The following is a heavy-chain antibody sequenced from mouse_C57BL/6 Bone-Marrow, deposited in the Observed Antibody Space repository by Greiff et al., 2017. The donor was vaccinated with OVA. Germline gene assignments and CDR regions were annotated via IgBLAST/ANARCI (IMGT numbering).Heavy chain of an antibody. Sequence: VHVKQSVAELVRPGASVKLSCTASGFNIKNTYMHWVKQRPEQGLEWIGRIDPANGNTKYAPKFQGKATITADTSSNTAYLQLSSLTSEDTAIYYCANYYGSSYDAMDYWGQGTSVTVSS. CDR2: IDPANGNT. V-gene: IGHV14-3*01. D-gene: IGHD1-1*01. CDR1: GFNIKNTY. J-gene: IGHJ4*01. CDR3: ANYYGSSYDAMDY.